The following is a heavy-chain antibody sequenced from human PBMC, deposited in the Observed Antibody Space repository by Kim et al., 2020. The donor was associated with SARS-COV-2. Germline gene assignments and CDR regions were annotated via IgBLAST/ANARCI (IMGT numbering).Heavy chain of an antibody. CDR3: ARHRDYGSGGAFDI. Sequence: SPSFQGQVAISADKSISTAYLQWSSLKASDTAMYYCARHRDYGSGGAFDIWGQGTMVTVSS. D-gene: IGHD3-10*01. J-gene: IGHJ3*02. V-gene: IGHV5-51*01.